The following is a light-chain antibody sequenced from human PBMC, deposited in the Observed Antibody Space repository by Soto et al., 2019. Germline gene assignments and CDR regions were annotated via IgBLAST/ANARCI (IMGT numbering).Light chain of an antibody. CDR1: QSVSDT. CDR3: QQRSNWPPTT. CDR2: DAS. Sequence: IVLTQSPGTLSLSAGERAALSCRASQSVSDTLAWYQQKPGQAPRLLIHDASNRATGIPARFSGSGSGTDFTLTISSLEPEDFAVYYCQQRSNWPPTTFGQGTRLEIK. J-gene: IGKJ5*01. V-gene: IGKV3-11*01.